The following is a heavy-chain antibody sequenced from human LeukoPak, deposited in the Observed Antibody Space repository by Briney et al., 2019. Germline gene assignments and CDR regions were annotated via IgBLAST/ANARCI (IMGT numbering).Heavy chain of an antibody. CDR2: INTGDTSI. D-gene: IGHD2-21*02. V-gene: IGHV3-11*04. CDR1: GFTFRDYN. J-gene: IGHJ4*02. Sequence: PGGSLRLSCAASGFTFRDYNMSWIRQAPGKGLEYISYINTGDTSIYYAGSVKGRFTISMDNAKNSLYLQMNNVRAEDTAVYYCARTSTDCLDCWGQGTLVTVSS. CDR3: ARTSTDCLDC.